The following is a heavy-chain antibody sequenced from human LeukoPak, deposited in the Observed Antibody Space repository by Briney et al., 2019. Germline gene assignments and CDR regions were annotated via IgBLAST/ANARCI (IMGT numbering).Heavy chain of an antibody. D-gene: IGHD6-13*01. CDR3: ARDLGYSSNLPFNYFDY. CDR2: INPNSGGT. J-gene: IGHJ4*02. V-gene: IGHV1-2*02. CDR1: GYTFTGYY. Sequence: ASVKVSCKASGYTFTGYYMHWVRQAPGQGLEWMGWINPNSGGTNYAQKFQGRVTMTRDTSISTAYMELSRLRSDDTAVYYCARDLGYSSNLPFNYFDYWGQGTLVTVSS.